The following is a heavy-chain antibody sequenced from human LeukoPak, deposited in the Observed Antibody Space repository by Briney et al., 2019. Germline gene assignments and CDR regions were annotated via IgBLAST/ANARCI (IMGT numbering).Heavy chain of an antibody. D-gene: IGHD1-26*01. V-gene: IGHV4-39*01. CDR3: AGVSGSYLYYFDY. CDR1: GGSISSSSYY. CDR2: IYYSGST. J-gene: IGHJ4*02. Sequence: PSETLSLTCTVSGGSISSSSYYWGWIRQPPGKGLEWIGSIYYSGSTYYNPSLKSRVTISVDTSKNQFSLKLSSVTAADTAVYYCAGVSGSYLYYFDYWGREPWSPSPQ.